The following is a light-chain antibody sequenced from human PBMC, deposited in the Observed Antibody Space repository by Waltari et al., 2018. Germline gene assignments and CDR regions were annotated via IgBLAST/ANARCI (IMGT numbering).Light chain of an antibody. CDR1: KSVGRS. CDR2: GAS. J-gene: IGKJ1*01. Sequence: IGWTKSPGTLSLSPGERATLACRASKSVGRSLAWYQQKPGQAPRLAIYGASSRAPGIPDRFSGSGSGTDFSLTISRLEPEDFAVYYCQHYVRLPATFGQGTKVEIK. V-gene: IGKV3-20*01. CDR3: QHYVRLPAT.